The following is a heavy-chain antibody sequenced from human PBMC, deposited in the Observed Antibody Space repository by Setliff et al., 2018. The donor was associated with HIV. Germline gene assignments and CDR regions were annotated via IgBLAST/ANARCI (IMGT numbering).Heavy chain of an antibody. Sequence: SETLSLTCTVSGGSISSYYWNWIRQPPGKGLEWIGYIYYSGSTNYNPSLKSRVTLSIDTSKNQFSLKLSSVTAADTAVYYCARRSGSYHYYFDFWGQGTPVTVSS. D-gene: IGHD1-26*01. V-gene: IGHV4-59*08. CDR1: GGSISSYY. CDR3: ARRSGSYHYYFDF. J-gene: IGHJ4*02. CDR2: IYYSGST.